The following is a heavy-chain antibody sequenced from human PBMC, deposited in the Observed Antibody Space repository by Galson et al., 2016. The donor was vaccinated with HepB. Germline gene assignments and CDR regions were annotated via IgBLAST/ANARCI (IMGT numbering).Heavy chain of an antibody. CDR3: ATVPGWESGIYDH. Sequence: SETLSLTCRVSGDSIGSSSYHWAWIRQPPGKGLEWIGSIYYVGRAYSRSSLKSRLTISLDPAKNHISLNLTSVTAADTAVYYCATVPGWESGIYDHWGQGTLVSVSS. CDR2: IYYVGRA. V-gene: IGHV4-39*02. CDR1: GDSIGSSSYH. J-gene: IGHJ4*02. D-gene: IGHD1-26*01.